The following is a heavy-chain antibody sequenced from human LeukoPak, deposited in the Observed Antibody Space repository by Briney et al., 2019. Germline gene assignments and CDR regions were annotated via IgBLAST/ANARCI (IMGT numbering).Heavy chain of an antibody. CDR1: GFTFSTYS. V-gene: IGHV3-23*01. CDR3: TKDVVPDSGWDLDY. Sequence: GESLRLSCEASGFTFSTYSMTWVRQGPGKGLEWVSSIYPNGGSTFYADSVKGRFTISRDNSKNTLYLQMSSLRTEDTAIYYCTKDVVPDSGWDLDYWGQGTLVTVSS. CDR2: IYPNGGST. D-gene: IGHD6-19*01. J-gene: IGHJ4*02.